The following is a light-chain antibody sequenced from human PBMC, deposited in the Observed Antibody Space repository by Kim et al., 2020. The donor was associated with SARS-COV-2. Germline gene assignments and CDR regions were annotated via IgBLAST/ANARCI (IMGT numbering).Light chain of an antibody. CDR3: LQHNSYPRT. V-gene: IGKV1-17*01. CDR2: AAF. Sequence: DRVTITCRASQGIGNDLGWYQQKPGKPPKRLIYAAFNLRSGVPSRFSGSGSGTEFTLTISSLQPEDFATYYCLQHNSYPRTFGQGTKVDIK. CDR1: QGIGND. J-gene: IGKJ1*01.